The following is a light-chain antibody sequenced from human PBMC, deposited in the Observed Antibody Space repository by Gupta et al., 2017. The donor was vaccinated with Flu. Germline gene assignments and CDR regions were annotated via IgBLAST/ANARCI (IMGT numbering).Light chain of an antibody. CDR1: TSNIGNNY. J-gene: IGLJ2*01. CDR3: EAWDNDLSTGL. CDR2: EID. Sequence: KVTISCSGPTSNIGNNYVSWYQQFPGTAPKLLIYEIDKRPSGIPDRFSGSKSGTSATLAINGLQTADEADYYCEAWDNDLSTGLFGGGTKLTVL. V-gene: IGLV1-51*02.